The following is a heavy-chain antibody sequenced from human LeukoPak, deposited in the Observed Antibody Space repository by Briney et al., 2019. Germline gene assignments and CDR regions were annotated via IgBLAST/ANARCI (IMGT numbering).Heavy chain of an antibody. D-gene: IGHD3-3*01. V-gene: IGHV3-74*01. CDR2: INSDGSRT. J-gene: IGHJ6*01. Sequence: PGGSLRLSCAASGLTFSSSWMHWVRQAPGKGLVWVSRINSDGSRTTYADSVKGRFTISRDNAKNTLYLQMNSLRAEDTAVYYCARVMYDFWSGRIYGMDVWGQGTTVTVSS. CDR1: GLTFSSSW. CDR3: ARVMYDFWSGRIYGMDV.